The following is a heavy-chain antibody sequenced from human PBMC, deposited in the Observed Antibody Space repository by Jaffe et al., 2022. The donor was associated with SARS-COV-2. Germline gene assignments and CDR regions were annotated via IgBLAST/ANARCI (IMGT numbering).Heavy chain of an antibody. J-gene: IGHJ6*01. Sequence: EVQLVESGGGLVQPGGSLRLSCAGSGFTFNSYWMTWVRQAPGKGLEWVASIKQDGTEKYYVDSMTGRFTISRDNAENSLFLQMNTLRAEDTAVYYCARLHSSSWYSPAFPYYGLDVWGQGTTVTVSS. D-gene: IGHD6-13*01. CDR3: ARLHSSSWYSPAFPYYGLDV. CDR2: IKQDGTEK. V-gene: IGHV3-7*01. CDR1: GFTFNSYW.